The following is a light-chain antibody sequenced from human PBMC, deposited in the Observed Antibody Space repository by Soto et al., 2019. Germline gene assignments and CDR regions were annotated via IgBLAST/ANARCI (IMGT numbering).Light chain of an antibody. Sequence: QSALTQPASVSGSPGQSITISCTGTSSDVGGYDYVSWYQQHSGKAPKLVIYNVSNRPSGISNRFSGSKSGNTASLTISGLQAEDEADYYCSSYTSISTVVFGGGTKLTVL. J-gene: IGLJ2*01. CDR3: SSYTSISTVV. V-gene: IGLV2-14*03. CDR1: SSDVGGYDY. CDR2: NVS.